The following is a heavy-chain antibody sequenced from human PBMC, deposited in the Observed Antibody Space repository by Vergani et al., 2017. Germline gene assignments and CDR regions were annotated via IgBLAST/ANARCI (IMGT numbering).Heavy chain of an antibody. CDR1: GGSISSYY. J-gene: IGHJ4*02. CDR2: IYYSGDT. CDR3: ARADIALYYFDY. V-gene: IGHV4-59*01. D-gene: IGHD2-21*01. Sequence: QVRLQESGPGLVKPSETLSLTCTVSGGSISSYYWSWIRQPPGKGLEWIGYIYYSGDTNYNPSLKSRVTISVDTSKNQFSLKLSSVTAADTAVYYCARADIALYYFDYWGQGTLVTVSS.